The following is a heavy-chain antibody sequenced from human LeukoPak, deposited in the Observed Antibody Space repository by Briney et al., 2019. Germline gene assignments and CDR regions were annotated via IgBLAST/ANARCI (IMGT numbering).Heavy chain of an antibody. CDR2: IYPGDSDT. D-gene: IGHD3-22*01. V-gene: IGHV5-51*01. J-gene: IGHJ4*02. Sequence: THGESLKISCKGSGYSFTNYWIGWVRQMPGKGLEWMGIIYPGDSDTRYSPSFQGHVTISADKSISTAYLQWSSLKASDTAMYYCARTYYYDSGAYYPQFDYWGPGTLVTVSS. CDR1: GYSFTNYW. CDR3: ARTYYYDSGAYYPQFDY.